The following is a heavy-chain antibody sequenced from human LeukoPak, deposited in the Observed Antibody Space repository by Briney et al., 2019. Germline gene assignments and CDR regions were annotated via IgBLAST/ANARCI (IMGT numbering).Heavy chain of an antibody. CDR2: IYHSGST. CDR3: ARGGTQWLVAY. D-gene: IGHD6-19*01. CDR1: GGSISSGGYS. Sequence: SETLSLTCAVSGGSISSGGYSWSWIRQPPGKGLEWIGYIYHSGSTYYNPSLKSRVTISVDRSKNQFSLKLSSVTAADTAVYYCARGGTQWLVAYWGQGTLVTVSS. J-gene: IGHJ4*02. V-gene: IGHV4-30-2*01.